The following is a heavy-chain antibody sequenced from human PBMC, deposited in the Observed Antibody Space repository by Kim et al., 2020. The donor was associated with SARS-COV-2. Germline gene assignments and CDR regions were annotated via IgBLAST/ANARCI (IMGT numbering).Heavy chain of an antibody. CDR3: AKERHQADSGTSWNDFDS. V-gene: IGHV3-43*01. Sequence: GGSLRLSCAASGFTFHDYSMHWLRQAPGKGLEWVSLIDRHGTNAYFADSVKGRFTISRDNGKNSLYLQMNSLRTADTAFYYCAKERHQADSGTSWNDFDSWGQGTLVTVSP. D-gene: IGHD6-13*01. CDR1: GFTFHDYS. CDR2: IDRHGTNA. J-gene: IGHJ4*02.